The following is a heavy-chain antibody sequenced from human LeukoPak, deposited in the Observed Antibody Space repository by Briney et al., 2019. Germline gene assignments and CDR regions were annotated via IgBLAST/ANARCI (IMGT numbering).Heavy chain of an antibody. Sequence: SETLSLTCTVSGGSISSSSYYWGWIRQPPGKGLEWIGSIYYSGSTYYNPSLKSRVTISVDTSKNQFSLKLSSVTAADTAVYYCARLILVRGVETGWFDPWGQGTLVTVSS. D-gene: IGHD3-10*01. V-gene: IGHV4-39*01. CDR1: GGSISSSSYY. CDR3: ARLILVRGVETGWFDP. CDR2: IYYSGST. J-gene: IGHJ5*02.